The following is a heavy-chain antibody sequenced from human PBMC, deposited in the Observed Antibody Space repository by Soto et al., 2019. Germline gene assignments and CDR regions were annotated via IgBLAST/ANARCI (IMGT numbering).Heavy chain of an antibody. CDR1: GGSISSGGYY. J-gene: IGHJ6*04. CDR2: IYYSGST. V-gene: IGHV4-31*03. CDR3: ARAAYGDYLYGMDV. D-gene: IGHD4-17*01. Sequence: PSETLSLTCTVSGGSISSGGYYWSWIRQHPGKGLEWSGYIYYSGSTYYNPSLKSRVTISVDTSKNQFSLKLSSVTAADTAVYYCARAAYGDYLYGMDVWGEGTTVTVSS.